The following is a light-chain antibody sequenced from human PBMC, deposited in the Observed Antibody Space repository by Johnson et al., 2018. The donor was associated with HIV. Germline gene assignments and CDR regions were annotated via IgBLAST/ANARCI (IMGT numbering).Light chain of an antibody. CDR1: SSNIGSNY. V-gene: IGLV1-51*02. CDR2: ENN. Sequence: HSVLTQPPSVSAAPGQKVTISCSGSSSNIGSNYVSWYRLLPGTAPTLLIYENNKRPSGIPDRFSGSKSGTSATLGITGLQTGDEADYYCGTWDATLSAGWVFGTGTTVTVL. J-gene: IGLJ1*01. CDR3: GTWDATLSAGWV.